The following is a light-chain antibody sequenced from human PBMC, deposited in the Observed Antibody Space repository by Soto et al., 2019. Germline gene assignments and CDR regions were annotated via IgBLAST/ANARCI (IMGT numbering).Light chain of an antibody. CDR2: LNSDGSH. CDR3: QTWGTGTHVV. CDR1: SGHSSYA. Sequence: QLVLTQSPSASASPGASVKLTCTLSSGHSSYAIAWHQQQPEKGPRYLMKLNSDGSHSKGDGIPDRFSGSSSGAERYLTISSLQSEDEADYYWQTWGTGTHVVFGGGTKLTVL. V-gene: IGLV4-69*01. J-gene: IGLJ2*01.